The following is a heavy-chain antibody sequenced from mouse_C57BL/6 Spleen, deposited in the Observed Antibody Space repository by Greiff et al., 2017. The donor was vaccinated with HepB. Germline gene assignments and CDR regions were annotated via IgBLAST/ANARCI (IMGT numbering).Heavy chain of an antibody. CDR3: ARSLGLRFAKDC. J-gene: IGHJ4*01. CDR1: GYAFSSSW. D-gene: IGHD4-1*01. Sequence: QVQLKESGPELVKPGASVKISCKASGYAFSSSWMNWVKQRPGKGLEWIGRIYPGDGDTNYNGKFKGKATLTADKSSSTAYMQLSSLTSEDSAVYFCARSLGLRFAKDCWGKGASVTVSS. V-gene: IGHV1-82*01. CDR2: IYPGDGDT.